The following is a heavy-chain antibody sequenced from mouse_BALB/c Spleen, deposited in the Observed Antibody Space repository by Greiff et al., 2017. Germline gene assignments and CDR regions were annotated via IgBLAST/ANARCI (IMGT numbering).Heavy chain of an antibody. CDR3: ARCGRDYFDY. CDR1: SYTFTSYY. V-gene: IGHV1-53*01. J-gene: IGHJ2*01. CDR2: INPSNGGT. D-gene: IGHD1-1*02. Sequence: VQLQQSGAELVKPGASVKLSCKASSYTFTSYYMYWVKQRPGQGLEWIGEINPSNGGTNFNGKFKGKATLTADKSSSTAYMQLSSLTSEDSAVYFCARCGRDYFDYWGQGTTLTVSS.